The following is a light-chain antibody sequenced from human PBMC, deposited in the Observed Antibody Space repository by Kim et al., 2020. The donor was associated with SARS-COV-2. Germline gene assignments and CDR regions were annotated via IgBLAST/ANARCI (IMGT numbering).Light chain of an antibody. CDR2: QDS. J-gene: IGLJ3*02. Sequence: VSPGQTASINCSGDKLGDKYACWYQQKPGQSPVLVIYQDSKRPSGIPERFSGSNSGNTATLTISGTQAMDEADYYCQAWDSSTHWVFGGGTQLTVL. CDR3: QAWDSSTHWV. V-gene: IGLV3-1*01. CDR1: KLGDKY.